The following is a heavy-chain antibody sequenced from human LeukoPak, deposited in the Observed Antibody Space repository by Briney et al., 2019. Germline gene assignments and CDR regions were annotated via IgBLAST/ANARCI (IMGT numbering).Heavy chain of an antibody. CDR1: RFTFRSYT. Sequence: PGGSLRLSCTESRFTFRSYTMNWVRQAPGKGLEWVAFIRYDGSNKYYADSVKGRFTISRDNSKNTLYLQMNSLRAEDTAVYYCAKERDTAMVTIDYWGQGTLVTVSS. CDR3: AKERDTAMVTIDY. CDR2: IRYDGSNK. J-gene: IGHJ4*02. V-gene: IGHV3-30*02. D-gene: IGHD5-18*01.